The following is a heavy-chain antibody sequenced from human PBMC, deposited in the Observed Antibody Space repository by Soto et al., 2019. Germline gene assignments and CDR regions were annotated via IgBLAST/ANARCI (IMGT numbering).Heavy chain of an antibody. D-gene: IGHD5-12*01. CDR2: VYYSGST. CDR3: ARTTGYSGYDFGY. CDR1: GGSISPSSYY. V-gene: IGHV4-39*01. J-gene: IGHJ4*02. Sequence: SETLSLTCAVSGGSISPSSYYWGWIRQSPGQGLEWIASVYYSGSTYYNPSLKSRVTISADTSKNQFSLKLGSVTAADTAVYYCARTTGYSGYDFGYWGQGTLVTVSS.